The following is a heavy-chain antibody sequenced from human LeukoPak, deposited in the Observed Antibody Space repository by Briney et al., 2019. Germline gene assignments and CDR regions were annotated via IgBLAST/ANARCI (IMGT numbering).Heavy chain of an antibody. Sequence: IIPILNFPNYAQKLQGRVTIAADKSTSTAYMELSSLRSDDTAVYYCAREKMEVGYYGLDVWGQGTTVTVSS. V-gene: IGHV1-69*04. D-gene: IGHD1-1*01. CDR3: AREKMEVGYYGLDV. J-gene: IGHJ6*02. CDR2: IIPILNFP.